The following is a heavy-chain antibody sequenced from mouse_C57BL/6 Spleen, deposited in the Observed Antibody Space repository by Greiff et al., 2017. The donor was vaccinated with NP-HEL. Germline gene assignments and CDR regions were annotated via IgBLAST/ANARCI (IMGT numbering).Heavy chain of an antibody. CDR1: GFTFSDYG. CDR3: ARGEGYDYAMDY. J-gene: IGHJ4*01. D-gene: IGHD2-3*01. CDR2: ISSGSSTI. V-gene: IGHV5-17*01. Sequence: EVKLMESGGGLVKPGGSLKLSCAASGFTFSDYGMHWVRQAPEKGLEWVAYISSGSSTIYYADTVKGRFTISRDNAKNTLFLQMTSLRSEDTAMYYCARGEGYDYAMDYWGQGTSVTVSS.